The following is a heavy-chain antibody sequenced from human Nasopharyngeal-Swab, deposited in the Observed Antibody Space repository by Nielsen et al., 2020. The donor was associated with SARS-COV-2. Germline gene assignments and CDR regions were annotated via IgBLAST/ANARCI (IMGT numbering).Heavy chain of an antibody. CDR2: INAGNGDT. CDR3: ARDDFTSTAFDI. Sequence: VSVKVSCKASGYTIAACGMYWVRQAPGQGLEWVGWINAGNGDTKYSEKFQGRLTITRDISASTAYMELSSLTSEDTAVYYCARDDFTSTAFDIWGQGTMVTVSS. CDR1: GYTIAACG. V-gene: IGHV1-3*01. J-gene: IGHJ3*02.